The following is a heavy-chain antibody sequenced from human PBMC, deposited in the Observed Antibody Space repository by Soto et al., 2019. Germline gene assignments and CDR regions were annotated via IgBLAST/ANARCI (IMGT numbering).Heavy chain of an antibody. Sequence: AGGSLRLSCAASGFTFSSYAMSWVRQAPGRGLEWVSVIVSSGSRTYYADSVRGRFTISRDNSKNTLYLQMNSLRAEDTAVYYCARELAARQMALGYWGQGTLVTVSS. D-gene: IGHD6-6*01. CDR1: GFTFSSYA. J-gene: IGHJ4*02. CDR3: ARELAARQMALGY. CDR2: IVSSGSRT. V-gene: IGHV3-23*01.